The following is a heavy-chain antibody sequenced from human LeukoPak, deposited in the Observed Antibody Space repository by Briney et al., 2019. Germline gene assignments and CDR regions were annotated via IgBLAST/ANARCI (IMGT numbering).Heavy chain of an antibody. D-gene: IGHD3-10*01. CDR1: GFTFSSYS. Sequence: GGSLRLSCAASGFTFSSYSMNWVRQAPGKGLEWVSSISSSSYIYYADSVKGRFTISRDNAKNSLYLQMNSLRAEDTAVYYCARDQTMVRGVRIRNYYYYMDVWGKGTTVTISS. V-gene: IGHV3-21*01. J-gene: IGHJ6*03. CDR2: ISSSSYI. CDR3: ARDQTMVRGVRIRNYYYYMDV.